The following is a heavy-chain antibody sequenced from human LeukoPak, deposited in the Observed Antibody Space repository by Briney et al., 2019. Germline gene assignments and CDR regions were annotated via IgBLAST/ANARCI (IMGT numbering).Heavy chain of an antibody. V-gene: IGHV4-59*01. D-gene: IGHD6-6*01. CDR3: ARGGAARLHFQN. Sequence: SETLSLTCTVSGVSISTYYWNWIRQPPGKGLEWIGYIYHSGSTNYNPSLQSRVTISVDTSKSQFSLNLNSVTAADTAVYYCARGGAARLHFQNWGQGTLVTVSS. J-gene: IGHJ1*01. CDR1: GVSISTYY. CDR2: IYHSGST.